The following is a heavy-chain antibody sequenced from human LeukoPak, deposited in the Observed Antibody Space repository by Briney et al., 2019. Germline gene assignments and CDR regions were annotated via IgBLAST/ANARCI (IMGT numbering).Heavy chain of an antibody. CDR1: GGSISSYY. V-gene: IGHV4-59*08. D-gene: IGHD3-22*01. CDR3: ASTNYYDSSGYYYFDY. Sequence: SETLSLTCTVSGGSISSYYWSWIRQPPGKGLEWIGYIYYSGSTNYNPSLKSRVTISVDTSKNQFSLKLSSVAAADTAVYYCASTNYYDSSGYYYFDYWGQGTLVTVSS. CDR2: IYYSGST. J-gene: IGHJ4*02.